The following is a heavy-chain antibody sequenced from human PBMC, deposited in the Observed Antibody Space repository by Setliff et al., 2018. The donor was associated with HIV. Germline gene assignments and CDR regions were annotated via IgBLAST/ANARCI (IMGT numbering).Heavy chain of an antibody. CDR2: ISAYSGNT. CDR1: GYTFSSHT. J-gene: IGHJ2*01. D-gene: IGHD1-1*01. V-gene: IGHV1-18*01. Sequence: ASVNVSCKASGYTFSSHTIHWVRQAPGQGLEWMGWISAYSGNTNYAQKLQGRVTMTTDTSTSTAYMELRSLRSDDTAVYYCARERATGKPPLLNWYFDLWGRGTLVTVSS. CDR3: ARERATGKPPLLNWYFDL.